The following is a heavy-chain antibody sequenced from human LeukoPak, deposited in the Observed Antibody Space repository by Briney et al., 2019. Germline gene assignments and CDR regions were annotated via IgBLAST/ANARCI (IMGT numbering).Heavy chain of an antibody. V-gene: IGHV3-23*01. D-gene: IGHD6-19*01. CDR1: GFTFSSYG. CDR3: ASQRSGWYEGSSGSYYFDY. CDR2: ISASGSST. Sequence: PGGTLRLSCAASGFTFSSYGMSWVRQAPGKGLEWVSAISASGSSTYYAGSVKGRFTISRDNSRNTLYLQMNSLRAEDTAVFYCASQRSGWYEGSSGSYYFDYWGQGTLVTVSS. J-gene: IGHJ4*02.